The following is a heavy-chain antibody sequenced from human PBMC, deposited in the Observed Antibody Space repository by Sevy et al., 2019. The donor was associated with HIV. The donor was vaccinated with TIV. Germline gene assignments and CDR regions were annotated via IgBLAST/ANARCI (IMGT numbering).Heavy chain of an antibody. D-gene: IGHD2-2*01. J-gene: IGHJ3*02. V-gene: IGHV3-53*01. CDR1: GLTVSSSY. CDR3: AGQGRGVAAMGGVGADAFDI. Sequence: GGSLRLSCTASGLTVSSSYMTWARQAPGKGLEWVSVIYTGGGTYYTASVKGRFSISRDNFKNTLFLQMNSLRAEDTAVYFCAGQGRGVAAMGGVGADAFDIWGQGTMDTVSS. CDR2: IYTGGGT.